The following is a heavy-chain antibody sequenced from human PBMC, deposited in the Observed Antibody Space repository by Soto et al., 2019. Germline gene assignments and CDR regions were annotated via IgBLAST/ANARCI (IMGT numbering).Heavy chain of an antibody. J-gene: IGHJ6*04. CDR2: IRSKANSYAT. Sequence: EVQLVESGGGLVQPGGSLKLSCAASGFIVSGSAMHWVRQASGKGLEWVGRIRSKANSYATAYAASVKGRFTISRDDSKNTAYLQMNGLKTEDTAVYYCKIDGWNNYDMDVWGKGTTVTVSP. D-gene: IGHD1-1*01. CDR3: KIDGWNNYDMDV. V-gene: IGHV3-73*02. CDR1: GFIVSGSA.